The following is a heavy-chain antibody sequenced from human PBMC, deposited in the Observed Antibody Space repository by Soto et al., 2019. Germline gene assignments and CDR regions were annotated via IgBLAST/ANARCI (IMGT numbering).Heavy chain of an antibody. D-gene: IGHD1-26*01. V-gene: IGHV1-69*13. CDR2: IIPIFGTA. J-gene: IGHJ6*02. CDR3: ARADVGATSGVVYYYGMDV. CDR1: GGTFSSYA. Sequence: GASVKVSCKASGGTFSSYAISWVRQAPGQGLEWMGGIIPIFGTANYAQKFQGRVTITADESTSTAYMELSSLRSEDTAVYYCARADVGATSGVVYYYGMDVWGQGTTVTVSS.